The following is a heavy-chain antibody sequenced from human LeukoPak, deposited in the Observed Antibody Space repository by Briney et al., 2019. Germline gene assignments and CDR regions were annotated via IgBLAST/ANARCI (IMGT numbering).Heavy chain of an antibody. D-gene: IGHD3-22*01. CDR3: AKDSLPYYYDSSGYCFDY. CDR2: ISGSGGST. J-gene: IGHJ4*02. CDR1: GFTFSSYA. Sequence: GGSLRLSCAASGFTFSSYAMSWVRQAPGKGLEWVSAISGSGGSTYYADSVKGRFTISRDNSKNTLYLQMNSLRAEDTAVYYCAKDSLPYYYDSSGYCFDYWGQGTLVTVSS. V-gene: IGHV3-23*01.